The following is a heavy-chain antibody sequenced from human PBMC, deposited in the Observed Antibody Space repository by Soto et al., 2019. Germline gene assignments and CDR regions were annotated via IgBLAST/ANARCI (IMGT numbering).Heavy chain of an antibody. CDR2: ISSSSSYI. V-gene: IGHV3-21*01. CDR1: GFTFSSYS. D-gene: IGHD3-10*01. Sequence: PGGSLRLSCAASGFTFSSYSMNWVRQAPGKGLEWVSSISSSSSYIYYADSVKGRFTISRDNSKNTLYLQMNSLRAEDTAVYYCAREVKGALRLLWFGNPPSSGFDYWGQGTLVTVSS. J-gene: IGHJ4*02. CDR3: AREVKGALRLLWFGNPPSSGFDY.